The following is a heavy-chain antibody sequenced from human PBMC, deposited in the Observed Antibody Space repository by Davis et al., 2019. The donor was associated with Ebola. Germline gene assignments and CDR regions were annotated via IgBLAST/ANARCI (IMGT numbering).Heavy chain of an antibody. D-gene: IGHD6-6*01. Sequence: PGLYLILSCAASVFTFSSYGRRWVRQAPGKGLEWVAVISYDGSNKYYADFVKGRFTISRDNSKNTLYLQMNSLRAEDTAVYYCAKATAASSSSEIAAFDIWGQGTMVTVSS. CDR2: ISYDGSNK. V-gene: IGHV3-30*18. CDR3: AKATAASSSSEIAAFDI. J-gene: IGHJ3*02. CDR1: VFTFSSYG.